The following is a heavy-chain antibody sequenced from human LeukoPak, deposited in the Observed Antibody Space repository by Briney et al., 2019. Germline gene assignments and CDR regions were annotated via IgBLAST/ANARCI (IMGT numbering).Heavy chain of an antibody. D-gene: IGHD3-3*01. CDR2: IKQDGSEK. CDR3: ARIDDFWSGYLPFDY. J-gene: IGHJ4*02. V-gene: IGHV3-7*01. Sequence: PGGSLRLSCAASGFTFSDYYMSWVRQAPGKGLEWVANIKQDGSEKYYVDSVKGRFTISRDNAKNSLYLQMNSLRAEDTAVHYCARIDDFWSGYLPFDYWGQGTLVTVSS. CDR1: GFTFSDYY.